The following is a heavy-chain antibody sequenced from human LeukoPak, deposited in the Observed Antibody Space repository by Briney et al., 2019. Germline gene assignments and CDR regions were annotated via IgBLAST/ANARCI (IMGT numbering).Heavy chain of an antibody. D-gene: IGHD6-19*01. CDR2: IIPIFGTA. Sequence: ASGKVSSKASGGTFSSYAISWVRQAPGQGLEWMGGIIPIFGTANYAQKFQGRVTITADESTSTAYSELSSLRSEDTAVYYCAIEGMAGRPFDYWGQGTLVTVSS. CDR3: AIEGMAGRPFDY. CDR1: GGTFSSYA. J-gene: IGHJ4*02. V-gene: IGHV1-69*13.